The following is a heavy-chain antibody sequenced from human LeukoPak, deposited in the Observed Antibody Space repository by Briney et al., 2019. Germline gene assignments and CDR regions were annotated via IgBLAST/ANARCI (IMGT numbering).Heavy chain of an antibody. CDR3: ATDPDSGGWSTFDY. CDR2: INSDGSAT. Sequence: PGGSLRLSCAASGFAFRRNWMHWVRQAPGKGLVWVSRINSDGSATHYADSVKGRFTISRDNAKNTLYLQMNSLRAEDTAVYYCATDPDSGGWSTFDYWGQGTLVTVSS. CDR1: GFAFRRNW. V-gene: IGHV3-74*01. D-gene: IGHD6-19*01. J-gene: IGHJ4*02.